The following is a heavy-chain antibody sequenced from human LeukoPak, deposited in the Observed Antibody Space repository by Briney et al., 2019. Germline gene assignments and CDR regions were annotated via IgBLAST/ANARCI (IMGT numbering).Heavy chain of an antibody. CDR2: MNPNSGNT. D-gene: IGHD3-22*01. CDR3: ASGYYDSSGYLYFDY. CDR1: GYTFTSYD. V-gene: IGHV1-8*01. J-gene: IGHJ4*02. Sequence: ASVKVSCKASGYTFTSYDINWVRQATGQGLEWMGWMNPNSGNTGYAQKFQGRVTITRDTSASTAYMELSSLRSEDTAVYYCASGYYDSSGYLYFDYWGQGTLVTVSS.